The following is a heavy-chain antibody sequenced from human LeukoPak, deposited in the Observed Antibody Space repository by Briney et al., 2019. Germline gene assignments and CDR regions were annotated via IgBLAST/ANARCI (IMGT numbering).Heavy chain of an antibody. V-gene: IGHV3-23*01. CDR3: AREQIGGPDAFDI. J-gene: IGHJ3*02. D-gene: IGHD4-23*01. CDR1: GFTFSSYA. CDR2: ISGSRSYT. Sequence: GGSLRLSCAASGFTFSSYAMSWVRQAPGKGLEWVSAISGSRSYTYYADSVKGRFTISRDNSKNTLYLQMNSLRAEDTAVYYCAREQIGGPDAFDIWGQGTMVTVSS.